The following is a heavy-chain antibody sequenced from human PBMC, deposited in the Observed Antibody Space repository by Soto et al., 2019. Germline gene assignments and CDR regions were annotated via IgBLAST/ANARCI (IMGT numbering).Heavy chain of an antibody. CDR1: GFTFSSYS. D-gene: IGHD2-21*02. V-gene: IGHV3-48*02. CDR2: ISGSSGTI. CDR3: ARVLRRERVTSDY. Sequence: GGSLRLSCAASGFTFSSYSMNWVRQAPGKGLEWVSYISGSSGTIYYADTVKGRLTISRDNAKNSLYLQMNSLRDEDTAVYYCARVLRRERVTSDYWGQGTLVTVSS. J-gene: IGHJ4*02.